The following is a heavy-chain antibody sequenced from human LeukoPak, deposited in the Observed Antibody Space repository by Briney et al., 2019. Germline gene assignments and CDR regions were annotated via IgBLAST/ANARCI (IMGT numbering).Heavy chain of an antibody. V-gene: IGHV4-4*07. D-gene: IGHD2-8*01. CDR1: GDSMSDSY. CDR3: ARDIRSHNGPGGYYYYYMDV. J-gene: IGHJ6*03. Sequence: SETLSLTCTVSGDSMSDSYWSWIRQPAGKGLEWIGRIYASGSTNYNPSLKSRVTLSVDTSSNQFSLTLSSVTAADTAVYHCARDIRSHNGPGGYYYYYMDVWSKGTTVTVSS. CDR2: IYASGST.